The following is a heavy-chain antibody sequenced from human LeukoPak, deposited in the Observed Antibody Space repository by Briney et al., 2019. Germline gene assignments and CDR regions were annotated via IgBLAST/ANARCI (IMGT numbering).Heavy chain of an antibody. CDR3: AKDKFDWLYFDY. CDR2: IYSGGST. CDR1: GFTFSSYA. D-gene: IGHD3-9*01. Sequence: GGSLRLSCAASGFTFSSYAMHWVRQAPGKGLEWVSVIYSGGSTYYADSVKGRFTISRDNSKNTLYLQMNSLRAEDTAVYYCAKDKFDWLYFDYWGQGTLVTVSS. J-gene: IGHJ4*02. V-gene: IGHV3-23*03.